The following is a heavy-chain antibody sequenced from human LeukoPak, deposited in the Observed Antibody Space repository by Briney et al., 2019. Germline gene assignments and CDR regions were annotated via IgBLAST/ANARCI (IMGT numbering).Heavy chain of an antibody. CDR1: GGSISSGSYY. CDR2: INHSGST. Sequence: SETLSLTCTVSGGSISSGSYYWSWIRQPPGKGLEWIGEINHSGSTNYNPSLKSRVTISVDTSKNQFSLKLSSVTAADTAVYYCARERYDRRFDYWGQGTLVTVSS. V-gene: IGHV4-39*07. CDR3: ARERYDRRFDY. J-gene: IGHJ4*02. D-gene: IGHD3-9*01.